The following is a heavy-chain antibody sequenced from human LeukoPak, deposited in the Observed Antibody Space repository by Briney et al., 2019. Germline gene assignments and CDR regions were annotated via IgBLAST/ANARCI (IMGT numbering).Heavy chain of an antibody. Sequence: PSQTLSLTCTVSGGPISSGDYYWSWIRQPPGKGLEWIGYIYYSGSTYYNPSLKSRVTISVDTSKNQFSLKLSSVTAADTAVYYCARDLTVVTGFDIWGQGTMVTVSS. CDR1: GGPISSGDYY. V-gene: IGHV4-30-4*01. CDR3: ARDLTVVTGFDI. CDR2: IYYSGST. D-gene: IGHD4-23*01. J-gene: IGHJ3*02.